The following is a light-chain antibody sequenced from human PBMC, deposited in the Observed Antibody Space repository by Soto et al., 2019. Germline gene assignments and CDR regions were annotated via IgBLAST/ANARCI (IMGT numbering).Light chain of an antibody. CDR3: QQYHNAGST. J-gene: IGKJ1*01. CDR1: QSVSNN. Sequence: IVMTQSPATLSVFTGGRASLSCRASQSVSNNLAWYQKKPGQAPRLLIYGASTRAAGISVRFSGSGSGTEFTLIIGSLKSDDSAVYYCQQYHNAGSTFGQGTKVEI. CDR2: GAS. V-gene: IGKV3-15*01.